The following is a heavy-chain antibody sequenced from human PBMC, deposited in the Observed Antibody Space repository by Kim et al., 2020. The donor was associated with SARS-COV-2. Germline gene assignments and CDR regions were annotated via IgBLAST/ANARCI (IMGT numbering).Heavy chain of an antibody. J-gene: IGHJ3*01. CDR3: ARPRSTYCSGDSCYSTGFDV. CDR1: GFTFNSHG. Sequence: GGSLRLSCAASGFTFNSHGMDWVRQAPGKGLEWVAVISYDGTYKYYADSVKGRFTISRDNSQNTLYLQLNSLRAEDTAVYYCARPRSTYCSGDSCYSTGFDVWGPGTLVTVSS. D-gene: IGHD2-15*01. V-gene: IGHV3-30*03. CDR2: ISYDGTYK.